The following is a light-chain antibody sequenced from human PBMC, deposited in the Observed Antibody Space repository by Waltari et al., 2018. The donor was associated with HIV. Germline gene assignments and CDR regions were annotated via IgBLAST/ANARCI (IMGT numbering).Light chain of an antibody. CDR2: AAS. Sequence: DIQMTQSPSSLSASVGDRVTITCRASQSISNYLNWYQQNPGKAPKILIYAASSLQGGVPSRFSGSGSGTDFTLTISSLQPEDFATYYCQQTYTTPPTFGGGTKVEIK. CDR1: QSISNY. CDR3: QQTYTTPPT. J-gene: IGKJ4*01. V-gene: IGKV1-39*01.